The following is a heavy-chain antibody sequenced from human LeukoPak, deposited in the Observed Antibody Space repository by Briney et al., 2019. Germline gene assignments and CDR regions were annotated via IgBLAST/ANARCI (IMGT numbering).Heavy chain of an antibody. CDR2: IIPIFGTA. D-gene: IGHD1-26*01. CDR1: GGTFSSYA. J-gene: IGHJ4*02. CDR3: ARGSQGGSYYEDY. V-gene: IGHV1-69*05. Sequence: ASVKVSCKASGGTFSSYAISWVRQAPGQGLEWMGGIIPIFGTANYAQKFQGRVTTTTDESTSTAYMELSSLRSEDTAVYYCARGSQGGSYYEDYWGQGTLVTVSS.